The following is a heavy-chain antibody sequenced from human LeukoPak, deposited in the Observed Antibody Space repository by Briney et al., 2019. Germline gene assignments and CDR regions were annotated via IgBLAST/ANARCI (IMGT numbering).Heavy chain of an antibody. CDR1: GGSISRSTYY. D-gene: IGHD3-22*01. CDR2: IYYNGNT. Sequence: SETLSLTCTVSGGSISRSTYYWAWIRQPPGKGLECIGTIYYNGNTYYNPSLESRVTMSVDTSKNQFALKLTSVTAADTAVYYCARRAMSSGYDGWYFDLWGRGTLVAVSS. J-gene: IGHJ2*01. CDR3: ARRAMSSGYDGWYFDL. V-gene: IGHV4-39*01.